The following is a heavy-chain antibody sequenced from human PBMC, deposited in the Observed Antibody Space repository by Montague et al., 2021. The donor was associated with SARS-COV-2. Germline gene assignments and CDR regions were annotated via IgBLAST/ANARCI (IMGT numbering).Heavy chain of an antibody. V-gene: IGHV3-7*01. CDR3: ARDSFVVVPAASNYYYYYGMDV. CDR2: IKQDGSEK. D-gene: IGHD2-2*01. Sequence: SLRLSCVASGFTFSSYWMSWVRQAPGKGLEWVANIKQDGSEKYYVDSVKGRFTISRDNAKNSLYLQMNSLRAEDTAVYYCARDSFVVVPAASNYYYYYGMDVWGQGTTVNVSS. J-gene: IGHJ6*02. CDR1: GFTFSSYW.